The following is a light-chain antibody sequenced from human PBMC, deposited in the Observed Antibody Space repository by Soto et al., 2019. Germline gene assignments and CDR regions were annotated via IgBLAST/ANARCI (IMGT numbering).Light chain of an antibody. CDR1: SSDVGGYNY. Sequence: QSVLTQPASVSGSPGQSITISCTGTSSDVGGYNYVSWYQQHPGKAPKLMIYDVSNRPSGVSNRFSGSKSDNMASLTISGLQSEDAADYYCSSYTSSSILFGTGTKVTVL. CDR2: DVS. J-gene: IGLJ1*01. CDR3: SSYTSSSIL. V-gene: IGLV2-14*01.